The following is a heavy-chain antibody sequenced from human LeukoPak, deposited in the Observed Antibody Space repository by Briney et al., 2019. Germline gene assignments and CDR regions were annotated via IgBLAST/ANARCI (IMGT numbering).Heavy chain of an antibody. CDR3: ARDQGSSIVVVPAEVYYYYYYMDV. Sequence: SETLSLTCTVSGGSIGSYYWSWIRQPAGKGLEWIGRIYTSGSTNYNPSLKSRVTMSVDTSKNQFSLKLSSVTAADTAVYYRARDQGSSIVVVPAEVYYYYYYMDVWGKGTTVTVSS. CDR2: IYTSGST. V-gene: IGHV4-4*07. J-gene: IGHJ6*03. CDR1: GGSIGSYY. D-gene: IGHD2-2*01.